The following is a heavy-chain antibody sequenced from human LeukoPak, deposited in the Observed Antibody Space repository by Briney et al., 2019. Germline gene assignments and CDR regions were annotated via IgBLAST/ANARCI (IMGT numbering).Heavy chain of an antibody. J-gene: IGHJ4*02. Sequence: PSETLSLTCAVSGHSISSTHYWGWIRQSPGKGLEWIGFVYHSGSSYFKPSLKGRVSMSVDTSQNQFSLTLTSVTVADTAVYYCARVSDDGNGGNSGANYFDIWGQGTLVTVST. CDR2: VYHSGSS. CDR3: ARVSDDGNGGNSGANYFDI. CDR1: GHSISSTHY. D-gene: IGHD4-23*01. V-gene: IGHV4-38-2*01.